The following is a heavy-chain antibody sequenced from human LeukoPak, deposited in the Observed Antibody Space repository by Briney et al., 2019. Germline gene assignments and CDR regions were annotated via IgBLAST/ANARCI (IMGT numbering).Heavy chain of an antibody. Sequence: SETLSLTCTVSGGSISSGDYYWSWIRQPPGKGLEWIGYIYYSGSTYYNPSLKSRVTISVDTPKNQFSLKLSSVTAADTAVYYCARVAGDFTEDAFDIWGQGTMVTVSS. D-gene: IGHD4-17*01. CDR1: GGSISSGDYY. J-gene: IGHJ3*02. CDR2: IYYSGST. CDR3: ARVAGDFTEDAFDI. V-gene: IGHV4-30-4*01.